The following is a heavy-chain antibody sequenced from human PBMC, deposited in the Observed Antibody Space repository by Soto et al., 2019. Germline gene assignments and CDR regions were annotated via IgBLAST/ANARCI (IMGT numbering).Heavy chain of an antibody. Sequence: QVQLVESGGGVVQPGRSLRLSCAASGFTFSSYGMHWVRQAPGKGLEWVAVISYDGSNKYYADSVKGRFTISRDNSKNTLYLQMNSLRAEDTAVYYCAKDGWARSDCSSTSCYRGGADYWGQGTLVTVSS. CDR2: ISYDGSNK. CDR3: AKDGWARSDCSSTSCYRGGADY. V-gene: IGHV3-30*18. J-gene: IGHJ4*02. CDR1: GFTFSSYG. D-gene: IGHD2-2*02.